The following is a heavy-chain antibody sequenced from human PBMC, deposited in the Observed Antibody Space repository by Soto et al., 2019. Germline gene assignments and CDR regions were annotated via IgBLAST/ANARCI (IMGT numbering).Heavy chain of an antibody. CDR3: ARDLRGSGWSQFDYYYMYV. Sequence: ASVKVSCKASGYTFTSYSMHWVRQAPGQRLEWMGWINAGNGNTKYSQKFQGRVTITRDTSASTAYMELSSLRSEDTAVYYCARDLRGSGWSQFDYYYMYVWGKGTTVTVSS. CDR2: INAGNGNT. J-gene: IGHJ6*03. CDR1: GYTFTSYS. V-gene: IGHV1-3*01. D-gene: IGHD6-19*01.